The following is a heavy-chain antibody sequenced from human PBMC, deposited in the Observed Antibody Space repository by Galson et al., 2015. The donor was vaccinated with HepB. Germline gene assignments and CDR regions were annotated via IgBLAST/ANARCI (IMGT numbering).Heavy chain of an antibody. CDR2: INAGNANT. Sequence: SVKVSCKASGHTFTSYAMHWVRQAPGQRLEWMGWINAGNANTKYSQKFQGRVTITRDTSASTAYMELSNLRSEDTAVYYCARDGATYYKPGAFDIWGQGTMVTVSS. CDR3: ARDGATYYKPGAFDI. D-gene: IGHD3-10*01. CDR1: GHTFTSYA. V-gene: IGHV1-3*01. J-gene: IGHJ3*02.